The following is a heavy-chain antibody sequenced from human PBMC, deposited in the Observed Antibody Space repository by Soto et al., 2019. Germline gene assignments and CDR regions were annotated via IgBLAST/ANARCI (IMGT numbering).Heavy chain of an antibody. V-gene: IGHV5-51*01. Sequence: GESLKISCKGSGYSFTSYWIGWVRQMPGKGLEWMGIIYPGDSDTRYSPSFQGQVTISADKSISTAYLQWSSLKASDTAMYYCSSLSIQLVLDGDAFDIWGQGTTVTGS. D-gene: IGHD6-6*01. J-gene: IGHJ3*02. CDR2: IYPGDSDT. CDR1: GYSFTSYW. CDR3: SSLSIQLVLDGDAFDI.